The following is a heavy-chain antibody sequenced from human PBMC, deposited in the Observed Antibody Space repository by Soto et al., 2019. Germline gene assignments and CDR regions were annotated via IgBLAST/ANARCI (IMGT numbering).Heavy chain of an antibody. J-gene: IGHJ4*02. CDR2: LSSSGTYV. Sequence: GSLRLSCAASGFTFNSFTMNWVRQAPGKGLEWVSSLSSSGTYVYYPDSMKGRFTISRDDAKNSLFLQMNSLRAEDTAVYFCARGYCSSSSCYYFDYWGQGTLVTVSS. CDR1: GFTFNSFT. V-gene: IGHV3-21*01. D-gene: IGHD2-2*01. CDR3: ARGYCSSSSCYYFDY.